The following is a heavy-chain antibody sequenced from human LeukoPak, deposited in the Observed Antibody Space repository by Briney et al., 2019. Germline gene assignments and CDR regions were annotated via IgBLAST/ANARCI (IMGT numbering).Heavy chain of an antibody. CDR2: ISAYNGNT. V-gene: IGHV1-18*01. Sequence: GASVKVSCKASGYTFTSYGISWVGQAPGQGREWRGWISAYNGNTNYAKKLQGRVTITTDTSTSTAYMELRSLRSDDTAVYYCARELRYFAFDIWGQGTMVTVSS. J-gene: IGHJ3*02. D-gene: IGHD3-9*01. CDR1: GYTFTSYG. CDR3: ARELRYFAFDI.